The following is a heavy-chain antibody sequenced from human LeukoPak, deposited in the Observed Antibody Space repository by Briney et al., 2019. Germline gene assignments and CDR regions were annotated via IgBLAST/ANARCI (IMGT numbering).Heavy chain of an antibody. CDR2: ISYDGGNK. CDR1: GFTFSSYA. V-gene: IGHV3-30*01. Sequence: QPGGSLRLSRAASGFTFSSYAMHWVRQAPGKGLEWVAVISYDGGNKYYADSVKGRFTISRDNSKNTLYLQMNSLRAEDTAVYYCARDNTTSAFDIWGQGTMVTVSS. CDR3: ARDNTTSAFDI. J-gene: IGHJ3*02. D-gene: IGHD1-14*01.